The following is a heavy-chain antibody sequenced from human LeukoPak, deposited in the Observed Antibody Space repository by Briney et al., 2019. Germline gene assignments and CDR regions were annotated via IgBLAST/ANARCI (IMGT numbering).Heavy chain of an antibody. Sequence: ASVKVSCKASGYTFTGYYMHWVRQAPGQGLEWMGGIIPIFGTANYAQKFQGRVTITADKSTSTAYMELSSLRSEDTAVYYCATPSIAARRWMDYYYYYYMDVWGKGTTVTVSS. CDR3: ATPSIAARRWMDYYYYYYMDV. V-gene: IGHV1-69*06. CDR2: IIPIFGTA. CDR1: GYTFTGYY. J-gene: IGHJ6*03. D-gene: IGHD6-6*01.